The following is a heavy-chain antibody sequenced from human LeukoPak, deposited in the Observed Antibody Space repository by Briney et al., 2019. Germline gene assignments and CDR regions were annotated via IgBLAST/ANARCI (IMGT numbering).Heavy chain of an antibody. CDR3: SRDRYYYDSSGYSHRLDY. V-gene: IGHV4-4*07. CDR2: IYSRVT. J-gene: IGHJ4*02. Sequence: SETLSLTCTVSGGSISSYYLSWIRQPAGKGLEWIGRIYSRVTTYNPSLKSRVTMSADTSRNHVSLTLNSVTAADTAVYYCSRDRYYYDSSGYSHRLDYWGQGTLVTVSS. CDR1: GGSISSYY. D-gene: IGHD3-22*01.